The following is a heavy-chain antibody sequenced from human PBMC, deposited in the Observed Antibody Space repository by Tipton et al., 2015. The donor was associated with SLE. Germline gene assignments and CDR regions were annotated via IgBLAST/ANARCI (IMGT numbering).Heavy chain of an antibody. CDR3: ARGSSGWIGSDY. CDR1: GFTFRTYW. CDR2: INTNGRGA. J-gene: IGHJ4*02. D-gene: IGHD6-19*01. Sequence: SLRLSCEASGFTFRTYWMQWVRQGAGKGLVWVSHINTNGRGANYADSVKGRFTISRDNAKNTLYLQMDSLRAEDTAVYYCARGSSGWIGSDYWGQGTLVTVSS. V-gene: IGHV3-74*01.